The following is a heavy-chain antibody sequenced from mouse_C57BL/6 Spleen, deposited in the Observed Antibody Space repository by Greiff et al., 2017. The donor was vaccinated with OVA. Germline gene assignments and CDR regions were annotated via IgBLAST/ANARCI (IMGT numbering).Heavy chain of an antibody. Sequence: VQLKESGGGLVKPGGSLKLSCAASGFTFSDYGMRWVRQAPEKGLEWVAYISSGSSTIYYADTVKGRFTISRDNAKNTLFLQMTSLRSEDTAMYYCARTNSNSYYAMDYWGQGTSVTVSS. D-gene: IGHD2-5*01. J-gene: IGHJ4*01. V-gene: IGHV5-17*01. CDR2: ISSGSSTI. CDR1: GFTFSDYG. CDR3: ARTNSNSYYAMDY.